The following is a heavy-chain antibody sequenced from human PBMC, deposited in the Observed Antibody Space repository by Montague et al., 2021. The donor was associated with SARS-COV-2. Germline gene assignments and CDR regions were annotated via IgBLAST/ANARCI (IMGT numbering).Heavy chain of an antibody. Sequence: SETLSLTCVVSGGSISSGNWWSWVRQPPGKGLEWIGESIIVGAPATKYNPSLKSRVTISADKSKNQFSLRVTSVTAADTAVYHCARRTWGDSGVFDIWGRGTKVIVSS. CDR3: ARRTWGDSGVFDI. V-gene: IGHV4-4*02. D-gene: IGHD2-21*02. CDR2: SIIVGAP. J-gene: IGHJ3*02. CDR1: GGSISSGNW.